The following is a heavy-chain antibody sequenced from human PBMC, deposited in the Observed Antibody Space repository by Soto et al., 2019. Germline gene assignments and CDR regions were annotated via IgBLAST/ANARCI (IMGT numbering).Heavy chain of an antibody. CDR3: TTDRLSDYYYYYGMDV. CDR1: GFTFSNAW. Sequence: GGSLRLSCAASGFTFSNAWMNWVRQAPGKGPEWVGRIKSKTDGGTTDYAAPVKGRFTISRDDPKNTLYLQMNSLKTEDTAVYYCTTDRLSDYYYYYGMDVWGQGTLVTVS. J-gene: IGHJ6*02. V-gene: IGHV3-15*07. CDR2: IKSKTDGGTT. D-gene: IGHD3-16*01.